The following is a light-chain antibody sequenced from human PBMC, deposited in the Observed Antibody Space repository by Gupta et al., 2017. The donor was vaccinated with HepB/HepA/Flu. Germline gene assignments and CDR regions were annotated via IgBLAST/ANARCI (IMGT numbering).Light chain of an antibody. V-gene: IGLV2-14*03. Sequence: QSALTQPASVSGSPGQSITISCTGTSSDVGHHNYVSWYQQHPGKAPKLMIYDVSNRPSGVSNRFSGSKSGNTASLTISGLQAEDEADYSCSSYTTSSTWVFGGGTKLTVL. CDR2: DVS. CDR3: SSYTTSSTWV. CDR1: SSDVGHHNY. J-gene: IGLJ3*02.